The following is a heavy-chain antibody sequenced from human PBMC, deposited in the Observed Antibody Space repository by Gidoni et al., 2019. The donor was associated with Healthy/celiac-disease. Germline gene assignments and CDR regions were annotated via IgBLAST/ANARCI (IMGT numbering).Heavy chain of an antibody. V-gene: IGHV3-30-3*01. D-gene: IGHD1-20*01. CDR2: ISYDGSNK. CDR3: ARDRYRVTGTTWAFDI. Sequence: VQLVESGGGVVQPGRSLRLSCAAPGFTFSSYAMHWVRQAPGKGLEWVAVISYDGSNKYYADTVKGRFTISRDNSKNTLYLQMNSLRAEDTAVYYCARDRYRVTGTTWAFDIWGQGTMVTVSS. CDR1: GFTFSSYA. J-gene: IGHJ3*02.